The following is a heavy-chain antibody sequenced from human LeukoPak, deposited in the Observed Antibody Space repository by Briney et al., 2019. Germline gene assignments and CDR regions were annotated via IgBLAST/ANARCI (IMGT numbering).Heavy chain of an antibody. J-gene: IGHJ4*02. CDR2: ISGSSNST. CDR1: GFTFSIYA. Sequence: PGGSLRLSCAASGFTFSIYAMSWVRQAPGKGPEWVSGISGSSNSTYFSGSVKGRFTISRDNSKNTLSLQMNSLRAEDTAVYYCAKGGGIAAPGGDFDYWGQGTLVTVSS. D-gene: IGHD6-13*01. V-gene: IGHV3-23*01. CDR3: AKGGGIAAPGGDFDY.